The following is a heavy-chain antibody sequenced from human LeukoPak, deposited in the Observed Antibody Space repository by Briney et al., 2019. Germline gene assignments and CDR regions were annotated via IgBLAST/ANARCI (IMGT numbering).Heavy chain of an antibody. D-gene: IGHD2-8*01. CDR2: LSGSGSSV. CDR1: GFTFSTNG. V-gene: IGHV3-23*01. Sequence: GGSLRLSCVVSGFTFSTNGMSWVRQAPGKGLEWVSGLSGSGSSVYYADSVRGRLTISRDNSRNTLYLQLDSLRADDTAVYYRAKGLNWFDPWGQGTPVIVSS. J-gene: IGHJ5*02. CDR3: AKGLNWFDP.